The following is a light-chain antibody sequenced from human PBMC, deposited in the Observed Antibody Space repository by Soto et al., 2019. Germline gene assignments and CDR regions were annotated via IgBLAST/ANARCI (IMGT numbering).Light chain of an antibody. CDR2: EVS. CDR3: CSYAGFGTFVV. V-gene: IGLV2-23*02. Sequence: QSALTQPASVSGSPGQSITISCTGTSSDVGSHNLVSWYQQYPSRAPKLMISEVSERPSGVSNRFSGSKSGNSASLTISGLQAEDEADYYCCSYAGFGTFVVFGGGTKVTVL. J-gene: IGLJ2*01. CDR1: SSDVGSHNL.